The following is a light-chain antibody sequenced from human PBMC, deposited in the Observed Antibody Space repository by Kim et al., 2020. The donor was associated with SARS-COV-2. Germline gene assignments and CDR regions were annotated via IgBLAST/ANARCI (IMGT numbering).Light chain of an antibody. J-gene: IGLJ1*01. CDR2: QDS. CDR1: NLGDKY. CDR3: QAWDSSIYV. V-gene: IGLV3-1*01. Sequence: SVSPGQTASITCSGDNLGDKYACWYQQKPGQSPVLVIYQDSKRPSGIPERFSGSNSGNTATLTISGTQAMDEADYYCQAWDSSIYVFGTGTKVTVL.